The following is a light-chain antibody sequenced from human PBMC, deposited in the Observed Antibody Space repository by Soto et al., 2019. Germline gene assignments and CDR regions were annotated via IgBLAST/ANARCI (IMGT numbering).Light chain of an antibody. CDR2: AAS. CDR3: QQRSNWPPVYT. V-gene: IGKV3-11*01. CDR1: QSVSSY. J-gene: IGKJ2*01. Sequence: IVLTQSAATLSLSPGERATLSCRASQSVSSYLAWYQQKPGQAPRLLIYAASNRATGIPARFSGSGSGTDFTLTISSLEPEDFAVYYCQQRSNWPPVYTFGQGTK.